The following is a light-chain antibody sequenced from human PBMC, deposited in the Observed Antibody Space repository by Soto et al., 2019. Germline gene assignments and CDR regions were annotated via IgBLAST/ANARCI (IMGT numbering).Light chain of an antibody. CDR3: QQYSTYPLT. Sequence: DIQMTQSPSTRSAYVGDRGTMACRASQSISNSLAWYQHQPGKAPKLLIYRASALQSGVPSRFSGSGSGTEFTLTIASLQPDDFATFYCQQYSTYPLTFGGVTKVDIK. J-gene: IGKJ4*01. V-gene: IGKV1-5*03. CDR1: QSISNS. CDR2: RAS.